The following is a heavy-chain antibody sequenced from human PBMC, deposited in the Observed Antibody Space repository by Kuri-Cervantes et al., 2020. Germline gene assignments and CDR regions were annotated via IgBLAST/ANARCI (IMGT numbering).Heavy chain of an antibody. D-gene: IGHD2-15*01. J-gene: IGHJ4*02. Sequence: ASVKVSCKASGYTFTGYYMHWVRQAPGQGLEWMGWINPNSGGTNYAQKFQGRVTMTTGTSTSTAYMELRSLRSDDTAVYYCARDLWGSCSLIDYWGQGTLVTVSS. CDR3: ARDLWGSCSLIDY. CDR2: INPNSGGT. V-gene: IGHV1-2*02. CDR1: GYTFTGYY.